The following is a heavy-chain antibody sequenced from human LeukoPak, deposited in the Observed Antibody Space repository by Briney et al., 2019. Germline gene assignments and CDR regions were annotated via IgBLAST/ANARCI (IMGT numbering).Heavy chain of an antibody. Sequence: ASVKVSCKASGDPLTDYHMIWLRQAPGQGLEWMAWMKPNNNGINYAQEFQGRVTVTRDTSISTAYMELSSLRSDDTAMYYCARDPVDGYSHYDYWGQGTLVTVSS. D-gene: IGHD5-24*01. CDR3: ARDPVDGYSHYDY. CDR2: MKPNNNGI. J-gene: IGHJ4*02. CDR1: GDPLTDYH. V-gene: IGHV1-2*02.